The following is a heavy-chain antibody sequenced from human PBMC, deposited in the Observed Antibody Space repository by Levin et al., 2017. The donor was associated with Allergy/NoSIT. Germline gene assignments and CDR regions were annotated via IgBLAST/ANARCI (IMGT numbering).Heavy chain of an antibody. D-gene: IGHD1-26*01. CDR2: SRNKANSYTT. Sequence: QPGGSLRLSCVVSGFTFSDHLMDWVRQTPGKGLEWVGRSRNKANSYTTEYAASVRGRFTVSRDDSKNSLYLQMSSLKTEDTAVYYCVATRPGSVFDYWGQGTLVTVSS. CDR3: VATRPGSVFDY. V-gene: IGHV3-72*01. CDR1: GFTFSDHL. J-gene: IGHJ4*02.